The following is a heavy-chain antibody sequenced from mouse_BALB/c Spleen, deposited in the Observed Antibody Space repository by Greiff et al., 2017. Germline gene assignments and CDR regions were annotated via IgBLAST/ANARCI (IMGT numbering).Heavy chain of an antibody. J-gene: IGHJ3*01. V-gene: IGHV6-6*02. Sequence: EVQVVESGGGLVQPGGSMKLSCVASGFTFSNYWMNWVRQSPEKGLEWVAEIRLKSNNYATHYAESVKGRFTISRDDSKSSVYLQMNNLRAEDTGIYYCTRVPYGYDEAYWGQGTLVTVSA. D-gene: IGHD2-2*01. CDR1: GFTFSNYW. CDR2: IRLKSNNYAT. CDR3: TRVPYGYDEAY.